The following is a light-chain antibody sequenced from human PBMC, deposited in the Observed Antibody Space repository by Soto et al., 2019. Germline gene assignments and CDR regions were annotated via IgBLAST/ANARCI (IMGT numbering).Light chain of an antibody. Sequence: SYELTQPPSVSVAPGKTATITCGGNNIGSKSVHWYQQKPGQAPVLVIYYDSDRSSGIPERFSGSNSGNTATLTISRVEAGDEADYYCQVWDSSSDHPVFGGGTKLTVL. V-gene: IGLV3-21*04. CDR1: NIGSKS. J-gene: IGLJ2*01. CDR2: YDS. CDR3: QVWDSSSDHPV.